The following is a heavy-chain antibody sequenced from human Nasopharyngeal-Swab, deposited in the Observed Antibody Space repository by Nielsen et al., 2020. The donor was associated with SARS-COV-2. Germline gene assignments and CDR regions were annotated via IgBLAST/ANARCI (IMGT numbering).Heavy chain of an antibody. Sequence: ASGKVSCRASGYTFTSYGISWVRQAPGQGLEWMGWISAYNGNTNYAQKLQGRVTMTTDTSTSTAYMELRSLRSDDTAVYYCARDPGREDPFDYWGQGTLVIVSS. CDR1: GYTFTSYG. D-gene: IGHD2-15*01. J-gene: IGHJ4*02. V-gene: IGHV1-18*01. CDR3: ARDPGREDPFDY. CDR2: ISAYNGNT.